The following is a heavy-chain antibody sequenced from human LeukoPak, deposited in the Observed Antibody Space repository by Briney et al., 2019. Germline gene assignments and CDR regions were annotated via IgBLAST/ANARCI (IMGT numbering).Heavy chain of an antibody. Sequence: PGGSLRFSCAASGFTFSSYGMHWVRQAPGKGLEWVAFMRYDGSNKYYADSVKGRFTISRDNSKNTLYLQMNSLRAEDTAVYYCAKSKSYYYDSSGYYGYSDYWGQGTLVTVSS. J-gene: IGHJ4*02. CDR1: GFTFSSYG. V-gene: IGHV3-30*02. CDR3: AKSKSYYYDSSGYYGYSDY. CDR2: MRYDGSNK. D-gene: IGHD3-22*01.